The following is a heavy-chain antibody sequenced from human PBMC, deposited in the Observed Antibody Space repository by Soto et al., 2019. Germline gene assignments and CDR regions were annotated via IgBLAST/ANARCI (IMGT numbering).Heavy chain of an antibody. D-gene: IGHD6-6*01. J-gene: IGHJ5*02. CDR2: INAGNGNT. CDR1: GYTFTSYA. V-gene: IGHV1-3*01. CDR3: AKAARLVPGWFDP. Sequence: ASVKVSCKASGYTFTSYAMHWVRQAPGQRLEWMGWINAGNGNTKYSQKFQGRVTITRDTSASTAYMELNSLRAEDTAVYYCAKAARLVPGWFDPWGQGTLVTVSS.